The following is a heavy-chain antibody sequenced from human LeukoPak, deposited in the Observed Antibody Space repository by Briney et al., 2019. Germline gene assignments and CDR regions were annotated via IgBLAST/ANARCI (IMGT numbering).Heavy chain of an antibody. CDR2: IKQDGSEK. CDR3: ARDTGLAVAGIDY. D-gene: IGHD6-19*01. CDR1: GFTFSSYW. Sequence: PGGSLRLSCAASGFTFSSYWMSWVRQAPGKGLEWMANIKQDGSEKYYVDSVKGRFTISRDNAKNSLYLQMNSLRAEDTAVYYCARDTGLAVAGIDYWGQGTLVTVSS. J-gene: IGHJ4*02. V-gene: IGHV3-7*01.